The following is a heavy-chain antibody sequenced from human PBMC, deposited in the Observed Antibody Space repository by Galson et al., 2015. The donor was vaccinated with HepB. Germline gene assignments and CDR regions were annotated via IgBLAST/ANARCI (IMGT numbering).Heavy chain of an antibody. V-gene: IGHV3-30*18. CDR2: ISHDENKK. CDR3: AKNGRTEAVSGTGEIDS. J-gene: IGHJ4*02. CDR1: GLIFSNYA. Sequence: SLRLSCAASGLIFSNYAIHWVRQAPGKGLEWVAVISHDENKKFYGDSVKGRFTISRDNSKNTVYLQMNSLRAEDTAVYYCAKNGRTEAVSGTGEIDSWGQGTLVTVSS. D-gene: IGHD6-19*01.